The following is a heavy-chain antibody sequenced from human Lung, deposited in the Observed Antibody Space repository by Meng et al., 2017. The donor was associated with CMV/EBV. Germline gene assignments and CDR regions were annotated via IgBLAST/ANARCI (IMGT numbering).Heavy chain of an antibody. Sequence: SGPTLVKPTQTLTLTCAFSGFSLSTSGVGVGWIRQPPGKALEWLALIYWDDDKRYSPSLRSRLTITKDTSKNQVVLTMTNMDPVDTATYYCAHRPHYYASGGPGWLDPXGQGXLVTVSS. D-gene: IGHD3-10*01. CDR1: GFSLSTSGVG. CDR3: AHRPHYYASGGPGWLDP. CDR2: IYWDDDK. V-gene: IGHV2-5*02. J-gene: IGHJ5*02.